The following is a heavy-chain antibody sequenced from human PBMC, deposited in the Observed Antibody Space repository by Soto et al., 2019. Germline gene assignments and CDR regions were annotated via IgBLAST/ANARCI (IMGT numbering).Heavy chain of an antibody. CDR2: IYYSGST. Sequence: SETLSLTCTVSGGSISSYYWSWIRQPPGKGLEWIGYIYYSGSTNYNPSLKSRVTISEDTSKNQFTLKLSSVTAADTAVFYCARSNFVGAFDIWGQRTMVTVSS. CDR3: ARSNFVGAFDI. J-gene: IGHJ3*02. V-gene: IGHV4-59*01. D-gene: IGHD1-1*01. CDR1: GGSISSYY.